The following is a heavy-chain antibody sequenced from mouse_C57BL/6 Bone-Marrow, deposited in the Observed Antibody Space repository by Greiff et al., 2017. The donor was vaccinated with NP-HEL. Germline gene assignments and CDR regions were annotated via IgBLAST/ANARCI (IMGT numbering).Heavy chain of an antibody. J-gene: IGHJ2*01. V-gene: IGHV1-22*01. Sequence: VHVKQSGPELVKPGASVKMSCKASGYTFTDYNMHWVKQSHGKSLEWIGYIKPNNGGTSYNQKFKGKATLTVNKSSSTAYMELRSLTSEDSAVYYCARSGLITTVVARNYFDYWGQGTTLTVSS. CDR2: IKPNNGGT. CDR3: ARSGLITTVVARNYFDY. D-gene: IGHD1-1*01. CDR1: GYTFTDYN.